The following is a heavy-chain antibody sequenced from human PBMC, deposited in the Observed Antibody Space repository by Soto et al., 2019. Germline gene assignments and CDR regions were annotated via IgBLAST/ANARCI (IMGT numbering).Heavy chain of an antibody. CDR2: IIPILSTT. Sequence: ASVKVSCKVSGGTDGTYSINWLRQAPGQGLEWMGAIIPILSTTNYAQRFQGRVTITADESTGTVYLELTSLKFEDTAVYYCASRAMAVTWFDPWGQGTLVTVSS. D-gene: IGHD6-19*01. J-gene: IGHJ5*02. CDR1: GGTDGTYS. CDR3: ASRAMAVTWFDP. V-gene: IGHV1-69*13.